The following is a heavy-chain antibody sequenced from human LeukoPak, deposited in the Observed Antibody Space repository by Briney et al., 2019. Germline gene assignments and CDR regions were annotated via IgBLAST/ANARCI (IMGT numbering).Heavy chain of an antibody. J-gene: IGHJ4*02. D-gene: IGHD3-10*01. CDR2: IKSKTDGGTT. CDR3: TTDPAILWFGELPIDY. CDR1: GFTFSNAG. Sequence: PGGSLRLSCAASGFTFSNAGMSWVRQAPGKGLEWVGRIKSKTDGGTTDYAAPVKGRFTISRDDSKNTLYLQMNSLKTEDTAVYYCTTDPAILWFGELPIDYWGQGTLVTVSS. V-gene: IGHV3-15*01.